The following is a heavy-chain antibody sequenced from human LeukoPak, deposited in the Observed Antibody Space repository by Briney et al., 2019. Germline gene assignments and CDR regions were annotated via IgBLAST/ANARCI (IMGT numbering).Heavy chain of an antibody. V-gene: IGHV1-24*01. CDR1: GYTLTELS. CDR2: FDPEDGET. J-gene: IGHJ4*02. CDR3: ATAGWELPQFDY. Sequence: GASVKVSCKVSGYTLTELSMHWVRQAPGKGLVWMGGFDPEDGETIYAQKFQGRVTMTEDTSTDTAYMELSSLRSEDTAVYYCATAGWELPQFDYWGQGTLVTVSS. D-gene: IGHD1-26*01.